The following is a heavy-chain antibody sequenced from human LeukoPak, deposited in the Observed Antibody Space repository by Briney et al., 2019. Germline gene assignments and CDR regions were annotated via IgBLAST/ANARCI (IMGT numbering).Heavy chain of an antibody. Sequence: PGGSLRLSCAASRFTFSTYWMSWVRQAPGKGLEWVANIKEDGSEKYYVDSVKGRFTISRDNAKNSLYLQMNSLRAEDTAVYFCARASGIDYWGQGTLVTVSS. CDR1: RFTFSTYW. D-gene: IGHD3-10*01. J-gene: IGHJ4*02. CDR3: ARASGIDY. CDR2: IKEDGSEK. V-gene: IGHV3-7*01.